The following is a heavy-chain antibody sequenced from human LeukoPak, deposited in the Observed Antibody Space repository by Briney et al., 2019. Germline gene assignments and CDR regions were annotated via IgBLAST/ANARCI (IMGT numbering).Heavy chain of an antibody. J-gene: IGHJ4*02. CDR2: ISVYNGNT. CDR3: ARVDIVVVTAIRTLDY. Sequence: GASVKVSCKASGYTFTSYGISWVRQAPGQGLEWMGWISVYNGNTNYAQKLQGRVTMTTDTSTSTAYMELRSLRSDDTAVYYCARVDIVVVTAIRTLDYWGQGTLVTVPS. V-gene: IGHV1-18*01. CDR1: GYTFTSYG. D-gene: IGHD2-21*02.